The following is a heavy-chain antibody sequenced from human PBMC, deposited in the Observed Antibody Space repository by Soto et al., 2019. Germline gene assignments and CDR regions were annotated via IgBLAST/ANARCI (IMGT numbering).Heavy chain of an antibody. CDR3: ASSLREDYFDY. D-gene: IGHD3-10*01. V-gene: IGHV4-59*01. J-gene: IGHJ4*02. CDR1: GGSISSYY. CDR2: IYYSGST. Sequence: SETLSLTCTVSGGSISSYYWSWIRQPPGKGLEWIGYIYYSGSTNYNPSLKSRVTISVDTSKNQFSLKLSSVTAADTAVYYCASSLREDYFDYWGQGTLVTVPQ.